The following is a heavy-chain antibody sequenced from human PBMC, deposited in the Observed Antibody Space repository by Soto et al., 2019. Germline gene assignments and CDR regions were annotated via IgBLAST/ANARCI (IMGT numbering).Heavy chain of an antibody. V-gene: IGHV3-23*01. CDR2: ISRDGGAT. CDR3: AKVSILTESYHYYAMDV. D-gene: IGHD3-9*01. Sequence: PGGSLRLSCAASGFTFSAYAMSWVRQAPGKVLEWVSGISRDGGATDYADSVKGRLTISRDNAKNTLFLQMNSLRAEDTAIYYCAKVSILTESYHYYAMDVWGQGTTVTVSS. CDR1: GFTFSAYA. J-gene: IGHJ6*02.